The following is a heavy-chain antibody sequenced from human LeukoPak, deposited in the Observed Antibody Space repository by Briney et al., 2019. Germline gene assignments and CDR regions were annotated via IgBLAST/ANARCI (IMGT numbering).Heavy chain of an antibody. CDR1: GYTFTGYY. CDR2: INPNSGGT. J-gene: IGHJ4*02. Sequence: ASVKVSCKASGYTFTGYYMHWVRQAPGQGLEWMGWINPNSGGTNYAQKFQGRVTMTRDTSISTAYMELSRLRSDDTAVYYCARHLYDSRGQTSFDYWGQGTLVTVSS. V-gene: IGHV1-2*02. D-gene: IGHD3-22*01. CDR3: ARHLYDSRGQTSFDY.